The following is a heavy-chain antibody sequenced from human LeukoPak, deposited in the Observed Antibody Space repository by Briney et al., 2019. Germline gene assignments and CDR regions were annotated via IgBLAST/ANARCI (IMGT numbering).Heavy chain of an antibody. CDR1: GFTFSNYW. CDR3: ARDLAPDGSGIYYDAFDI. J-gene: IGHJ3*02. V-gene: IGHV3-7*01. D-gene: IGHD3-10*01. Sequence: GGSLRLSCAASGFTFSNYWMSWVRQAPGKGLAWVASMKHDGSDKYYVDSVKGRFTISRDNAEKSLYLQMNSLSAEDTAVYYCARDLAPDGSGIYYDAFDIWGQGTVVTVSS. CDR2: MKHDGSDK.